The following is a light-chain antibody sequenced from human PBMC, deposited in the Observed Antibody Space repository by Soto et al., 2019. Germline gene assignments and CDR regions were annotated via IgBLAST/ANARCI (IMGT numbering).Light chain of an antibody. CDR1: SSDVGSYDL. Sequence: QSVLTQPASVSGCPGQSISSSCTGASSDVGSYDLVSWYQHHPGKAPKLIIYEVSKRPSGVSNRFSGSKSGNTASLTISGLQAEDEADYYCCSFAHGSTFYVFGIGTKVTVL. CDR2: EVS. CDR3: CSFAHGSTFYV. V-gene: IGLV2-23*02. J-gene: IGLJ1*01.